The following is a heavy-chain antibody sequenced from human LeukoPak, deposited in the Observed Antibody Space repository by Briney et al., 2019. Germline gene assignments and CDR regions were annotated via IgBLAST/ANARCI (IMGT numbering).Heavy chain of an antibody. V-gene: IGHV1-69*13. Sequence: SVKVSCKASGYTFTSYGISWVRQAPGQGLEWMGGIIPIFGTANYAQKFQGRVTITADESTSTAYMELSSLRSEDTAVYYCASLGGSYYGYYYYYMDVWGKGTTVTISS. CDR1: GYTFTSYG. D-gene: IGHD1-26*01. J-gene: IGHJ6*03. CDR2: IIPIFGTA. CDR3: ASLGGSYYGYYYYYMDV.